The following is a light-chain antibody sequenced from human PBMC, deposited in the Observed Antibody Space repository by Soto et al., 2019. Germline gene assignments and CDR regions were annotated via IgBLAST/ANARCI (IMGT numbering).Light chain of an antibody. CDR2: HIS. CDR3: QQHCSSPWT. V-gene: IGKV3-20*01. CDR1: QSVCNSY. Sequence: EIVLTQFPGTVSLSPGERVTLSCRASQSVCNSYLAWYQQKPGQPPRLLMYHISTRATGIPDRFSGSGSGTDFTLTINRLEPADFAVYYCQQHCSSPWTFGQGTKVEVK. J-gene: IGKJ1*01.